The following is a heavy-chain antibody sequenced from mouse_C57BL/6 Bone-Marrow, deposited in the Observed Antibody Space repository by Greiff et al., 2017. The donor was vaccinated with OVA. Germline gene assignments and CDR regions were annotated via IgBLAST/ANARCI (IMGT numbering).Heavy chain of an antibody. D-gene: IGHD1-1*01. V-gene: IGHV5-4*01. CDR1: GFTFSSYA. CDR2: ISDGGSYT. J-gene: IGHJ2*01. CDR3: ARDYYGSSPCYFDV. Sequence: EVKLVESGGGLVKPGGSLKLSCAASGFTFSSYAMSWVRQTPEKRLEWVATISDGGSYTYYPDNVTGRFTISRDNAKNNLYLQMSHLKSEDTAMYYCARDYYGSSPCYFDVWGQGTTLTVSS.